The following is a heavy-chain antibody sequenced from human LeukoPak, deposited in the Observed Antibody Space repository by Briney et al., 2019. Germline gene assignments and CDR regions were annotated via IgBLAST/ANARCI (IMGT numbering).Heavy chain of an antibody. CDR1: GFTFSSYG. J-gene: IGHJ4*02. CDR2: ISANGVGT. CDR3: ARQLGYCSNGDCYFDY. Sequence: GGSLRLSCAASGFTFSSYGMSWVRQAPGKGLEWVSAISANGVGTHYADSVKGRFPISRDNSKDMVYLQMNSLRAEDTAVYNCARQLGYCSNGDCYFDYWGQGSLVTVSS. D-gene: IGHD2-8*01. V-gene: IGHV3-23*01.